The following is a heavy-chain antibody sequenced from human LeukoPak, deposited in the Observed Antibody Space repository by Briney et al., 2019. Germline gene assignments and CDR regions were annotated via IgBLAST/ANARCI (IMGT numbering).Heavy chain of an antibody. D-gene: IGHD2-21*02. CDR1: GGSISSSSYY. CDR3: ARDLHCGGDCSDRGFDP. J-gene: IGHJ5*02. Sequence: TSETLSLTCTVSGGSISSSSYYWGWIRQPPGKGLEWIGSIYYSGSTYYNPSLKSRVTISVDTSKNQFSLKLSSVTAADTAVYYCARDLHCGGDCSDRGFDPWGQGTLVTVSS. CDR2: IYYSGST. V-gene: IGHV4-39*07.